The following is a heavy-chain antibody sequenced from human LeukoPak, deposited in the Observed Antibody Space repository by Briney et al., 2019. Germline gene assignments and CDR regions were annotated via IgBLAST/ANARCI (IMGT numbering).Heavy chain of an antibody. CDR3: AKELTGYYAHGSFDY. V-gene: IGHV3-23*01. J-gene: IGHJ4*02. D-gene: IGHD3-9*01. CDR2: ISGSGGST. CDR1: GFTFSSYG. Sequence: GGSLRLSCAASGFTFSSYGMSWVRQAPGKGLEWVSAISGSGGSTYYADSVKGRFTTSRDNSKNTLYLQMNSLRAEDTAVYYCAKELTGYYAHGSFDYWGRGTLVTVSS.